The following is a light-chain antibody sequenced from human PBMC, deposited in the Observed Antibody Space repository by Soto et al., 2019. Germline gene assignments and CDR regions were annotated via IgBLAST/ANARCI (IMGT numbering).Light chain of an antibody. Sequence: QSALTQPASVSGSPGRSITISCTGTSSEIGAYNYVSWYQQHPGKAPKLMIYEVTNRPSGLSNRFSGSKSGNTASLTISGLQAEDEADYFCSSYTSSSTLYVFGTGTKMTVL. CDR1: SSEIGAYNY. CDR3: SSYTSSSTLYV. CDR2: EVT. V-gene: IGLV2-14*01. J-gene: IGLJ1*01.